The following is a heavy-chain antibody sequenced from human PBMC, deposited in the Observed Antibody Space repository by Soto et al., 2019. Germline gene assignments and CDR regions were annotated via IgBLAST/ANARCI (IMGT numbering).Heavy chain of an antibody. CDR2: TNHSGST. CDR3: ARLASGWQYYYFDF. D-gene: IGHD6-19*01. CDR1: GGSFSPYF. Sequence: SETLSLTCAVYGGSFSPYFWSWIRQPPGKGLEWIGETNHSGSTNYKPSLTRRATLSVDTSKNQVSLKLTSVTAADTAVYYCARLASGWQYYYFDFWGRGTPVTVSS. J-gene: IGHJ2*01. V-gene: IGHV4-34*01.